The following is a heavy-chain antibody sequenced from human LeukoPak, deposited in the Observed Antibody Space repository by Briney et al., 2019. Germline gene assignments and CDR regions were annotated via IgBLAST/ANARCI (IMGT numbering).Heavy chain of an antibody. V-gene: IGHV1-46*01. CDR1: GYTFTSFY. D-gene: IGHD3-10*01. Sequence: ASVKVSCKASGYTFTSFYMHWVRQAPGQGLEWMGIINPRGGSTSSAQRFQGRVTLTRDTSTSTVYMELSSLRSEDTAVYYCARDYHGSGSLTTFDFWGQGTLVTVSS. J-gene: IGHJ4*02. CDR3: ARDYHGSGSLTTFDF. CDR2: INPRGGST.